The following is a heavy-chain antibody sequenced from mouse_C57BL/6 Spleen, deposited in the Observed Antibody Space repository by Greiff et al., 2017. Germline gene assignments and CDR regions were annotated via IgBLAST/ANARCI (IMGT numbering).Heavy chain of an antibody. V-gene: IGHV5-17*01. CDR2: ISSGSSTN. J-gene: IGHJ4*01. Sequence: DVLLVESGGGLVKPGGSLKLSCAASGFTFSDYGMHWVRQAPEKGLEWVAYISSGSSTNYYADTVKGRVTISRDNAKNTLFRQITRLRSEDTAMYYCAREGMDYWGQGTSVTVSS. CDR3: AREGMDY. CDR1: GFTFSDYG.